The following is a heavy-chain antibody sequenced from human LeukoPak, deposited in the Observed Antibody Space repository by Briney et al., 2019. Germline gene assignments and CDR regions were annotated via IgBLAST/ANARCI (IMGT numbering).Heavy chain of an antibody. V-gene: IGHV3-30-3*01. CDR3: ARHFTTGSIDH. CDR2: ISREGSIK. CDR1: GFILGSYD. Sequence: PGRSLRLSCAASGFILGSYDMHWVRQPPGKGLEWLAVISREGSIKYHADSVRGRFTISRDNSHNTLYLQMNSLRVEDTAVYYCARHFTTGSIDHWGQGNLVTVSS. J-gene: IGHJ4*02. D-gene: IGHD3-9*01.